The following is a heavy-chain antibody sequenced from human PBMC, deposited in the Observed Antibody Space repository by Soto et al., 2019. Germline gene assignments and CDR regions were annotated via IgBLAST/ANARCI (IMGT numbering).Heavy chain of an antibody. CDR2: IYPVDSDT. Sequence: PGESLKISCKGSGYSFTSYWIGWVRQMPGKGLDWMGIIYPVDSDTRYSPFFQGQVTISADKSISTAYLQWSSLKASDTAMYYCARPTSYCSGGSCYSGAFDIWGQGTMVTV. J-gene: IGHJ3*02. V-gene: IGHV5-51*01. CDR3: ARPTSYCSGGSCYSGAFDI. D-gene: IGHD2-15*01. CDR1: GYSFTSYW.